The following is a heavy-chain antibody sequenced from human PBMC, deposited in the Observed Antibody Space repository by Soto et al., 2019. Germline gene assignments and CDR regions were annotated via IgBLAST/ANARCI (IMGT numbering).Heavy chain of an antibody. CDR1: GYAFTTYG. Sequence: QVPLVQSGAEVKKPGASVKVSCKGSGYAFTTYGITWVRQAPGQGLEWMAWISAHNGNTNYAQKLQGRVTVTRDTSTSTAYMELRSLRSDDTAVYYCARGRYGDYWGQGALVTVSS. CDR2: ISAHNGNT. V-gene: IGHV1-18*01. J-gene: IGHJ4*02. D-gene: IGHD1-1*01. CDR3: ARGRYGDY.